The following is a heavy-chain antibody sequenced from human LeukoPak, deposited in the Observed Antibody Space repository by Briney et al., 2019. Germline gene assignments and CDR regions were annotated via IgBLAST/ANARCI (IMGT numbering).Heavy chain of an antibody. V-gene: IGHV1-69*04. CDR1: GGTFSSYA. D-gene: IGHD6-6*01. CDR2: IIPILGIA. J-gene: IGHJ4*02. CDR3: ARDRPSSPPYYFDY. Sequence: SVKVSCKASGGTFSSYAISWVRQAPGQGLEWMGRIIPILGIANYAQKFQGRVTMTTDTSTSTAYMELRSLRSDDTAVYYCARDRPSSPPYYFDYWGQGTLVTVSS.